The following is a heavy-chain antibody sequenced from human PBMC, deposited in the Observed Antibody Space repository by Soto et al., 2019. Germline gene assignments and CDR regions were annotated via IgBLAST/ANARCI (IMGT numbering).Heavy chain of an antibody. CDR1: GSNYSAFG. CDR3: VGGSGRSYW. V-gene: IGHV3-7*01. D-gene: IGHD2-15*01. J-gene: IGHJ2*01. Sequence: GGCMRLPCDASGSNYSAFGVRCERQTPGTGLEWVATIKQDGSDIYYVDSVRGRFTISRDNPESSLYLQMSSLSADDTADYYWVGGSGRSYW. CDR2: IKQDGSDI.